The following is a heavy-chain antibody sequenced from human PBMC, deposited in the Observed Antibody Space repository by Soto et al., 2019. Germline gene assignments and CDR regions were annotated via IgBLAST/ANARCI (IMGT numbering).Heavy chain of an antibody. CDR1: GYSISSGYY. V-gene: IGHV4-38-2*01. J-gene: IGHJ4*02. D-gene: IGHD5-12*01. CDR2: INHSGST. CDR3: ARGRGYVDY. Sequence: ETLSLTCAVSGYSISSGYYWGWIRQPPGKGLEWIGEINHSGSTNYNPSLKSRVTISVDTSKNQFSLKLSSVTAADTAVYYCARGRGYVDYWGQGTLVTVS.